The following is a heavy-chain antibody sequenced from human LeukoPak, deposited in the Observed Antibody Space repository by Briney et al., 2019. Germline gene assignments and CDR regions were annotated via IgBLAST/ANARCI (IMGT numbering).Heavy chain of an antibody. CDR1: GFTFSSYW. CDR2: IKQDGSEK. D-gene: IGHD3-9*01. J-gene: IGHJ4*02. V-gene: IGHV3-7*01. Sequence: GGSLRLSCAASGFTFSSYWMSWVRQAPGKGLECVANIKQDGSEKYYVDSVKGRFTISRDNAKNSLYLQMNSLRAEDTAVYYCARGRRYFDWLSQSHFDYWGQGTLVTVSS. CDR3: ARGRRYFDWLSQSHFDY.